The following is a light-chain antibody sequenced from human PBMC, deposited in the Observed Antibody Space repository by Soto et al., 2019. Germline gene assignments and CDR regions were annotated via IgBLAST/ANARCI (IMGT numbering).Light chain of an antibody. Sequence: IHITQSPSSLSASIGDRVIISSRESQAITNYLNWYPQKPGKAPKVLIYTSSNLQGGVPSRFSGSGSGTDFTLTITSLHPEDFATYFCQQSFITPQVFGPGTKVD. V-gene: IGKV1-39*01. CDR2: TSS. J-gene: IGKJ3*01. CDR1: QAITNY. CDR3: QQSFITPQV.